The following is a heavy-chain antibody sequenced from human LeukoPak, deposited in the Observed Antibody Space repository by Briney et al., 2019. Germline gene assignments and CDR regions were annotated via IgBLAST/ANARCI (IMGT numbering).Heavy chain of an antibody. J-gene: IGHJ6*02. V-gene: IGHV3-30*18. Sequence: PGRSLRLSCAASGFTFSSYGMHWVRQAPGKGLEWVAVISYDGNNKYYADSVKGRLTISRDNSKNTLYLQMNSLRAEDTAVYYCAKDERDCFSTNCYVNYYYNMDVWGQGTTVTVSS. CDR3: AKDERDCFSTNCYVNYYYNMDV. D-gene: IGHD2-2*01. CDR1: GFTFSSYG. CDR2: ISYDGNNK.